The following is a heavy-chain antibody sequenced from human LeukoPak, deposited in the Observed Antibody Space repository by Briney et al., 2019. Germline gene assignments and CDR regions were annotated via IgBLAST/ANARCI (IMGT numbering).Heavy chain of an antibody. CDR1: GGSISSGDYY. CDR2: IYYSGST. CDR3: ARGEVMVAEFDY. V-gene: IGHV4-30-4*02. D-gene: IGHD2-8*01. Sequence: SETLSLTCTVSGGSISSGDYYWSWIRQPPGKGLEWIGYIYYSGSTYYNPSLKSRVTISVDTSKNQFSLKLSSVTAADTAVYYCARGEVMVAEFDYWSQGTLVTVSS. J-gene: IGHJ4*02.